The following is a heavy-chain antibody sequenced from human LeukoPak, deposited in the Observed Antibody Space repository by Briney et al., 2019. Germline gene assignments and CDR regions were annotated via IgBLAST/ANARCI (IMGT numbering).Heavy chain of an antibody. CDR2: IYHSGST. CDR3: ARPGQPSVATSYAFDI. V-gene: IGHV4-38-2*01. D-gene: IGHD5-12*01. CDR1: GYSISSGYY. Sequence: PSETLSLTCAVSGYSISSGYYWGWIRQPPGKGLEWIGSIYHSGSTYYNPSLKSRVTISVDTSKNQFSLKLSSVTAADTAVNYCARPGQPSVATSYAFDIWGQGTMVTVSS. J-gene: IGHJ3*02.